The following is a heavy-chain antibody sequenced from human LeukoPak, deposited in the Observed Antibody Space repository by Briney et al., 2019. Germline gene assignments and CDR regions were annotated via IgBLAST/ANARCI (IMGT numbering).Heavy chain of an antibody. CDR3: ARIAPGGDFDY. J-gene: IGHJ4*02. CDR1: GFTFSSYS. CDR2: ISSSSSTI. D-gene: IGHD2-8*02. Sequence: PGGSLRLSCAASGFTFSSYSMNWVRQAPGKGLEWVSYISSSSSTIYYADSVKGRFTISRDNAKNSLYLQMNSLRAEDTAVYYCARIAPGGDFDYWGQGTLVTVSS. V-gene: IGHV3-48*04.